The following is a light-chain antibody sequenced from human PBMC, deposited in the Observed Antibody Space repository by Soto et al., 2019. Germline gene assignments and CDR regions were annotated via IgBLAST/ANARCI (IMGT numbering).Light chain of an antibody. J-gene: IGLJ1*01. CDR3: SSYAGSNNYV. CDR1: SSDVGGYNS. CDR2: EVS. V-gene: IGLV2-8*01. Sequence: QSVLTQPPSASGSPGQSVTISCTGTSSDVGGYNSVSWYQHHPGKAPKLMIYEVSKRPSGVPDRFSGSKSANTASLTVSGLLAEDEADYYCSSYAGSNNYVFGTGTKLTVL.